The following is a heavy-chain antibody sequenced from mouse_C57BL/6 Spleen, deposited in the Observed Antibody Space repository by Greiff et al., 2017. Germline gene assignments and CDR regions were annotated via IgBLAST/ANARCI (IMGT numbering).Heavy chain of an antibody. Sequence: VQLQQSGAELVRPGSSVKMSCKTSGYTFTSYGMNWVKQRPGQGLEWIGYIYPGNGYTEYNAKFKGKATLTSDKSSSTAYMQLSSLTSEDSAIYFCARDCDYDYWGQGTTLTVSS. J-gene: IGHJ2*01. CDR2: IYPGNGYT. CDR3: ARDCDYDY. D-gene: IGHD2-4*01. V-gene: IGHV1-58*01. CDR1: GYTFTSYG.